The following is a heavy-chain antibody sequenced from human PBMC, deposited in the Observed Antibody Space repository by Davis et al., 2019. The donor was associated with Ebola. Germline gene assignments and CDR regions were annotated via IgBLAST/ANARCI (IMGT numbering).Heavy chain of an antibody. CDR2: IYPGDSDT. V-gene: IGHV5-51*01. Sequence: GESLKISCKGSGYSFTKYWIGWVRQMPGKGLEWMGMIYPGDSDTKDRPSFQGHVTMSVDTSISTAYLQWSSLKASDTAMYYCARHRVESDAFDIWGQGTMVTVSS. CDR1: GYSFTKYW. CDR3: ARHRVESDAFDI. J-gene: IGHJ3*02.